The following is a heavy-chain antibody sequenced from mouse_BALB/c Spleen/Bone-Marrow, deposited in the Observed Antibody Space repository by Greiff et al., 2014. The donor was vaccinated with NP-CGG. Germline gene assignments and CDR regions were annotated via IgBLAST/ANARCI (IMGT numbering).Heavy chain of an antibody. CDR2: IYPGNVNT. V-gene: IGHV1S56*01. CDR1: GYTFTSYY. CDR3: ARDYYGSSSFAY. D-gene: IGHD1-1*01. Sequence: QVQLKESGPELVKPGASVRISCKASGYTFTSYYIHWVKQRPGQGLEWIGWIYPGNVNTKYNEKFKGKAALTADKSSSTAYMPLSSLTSEDSAVYFCARDYYGSSSFAYWGQGTLVTVSA. J-gene: IGHJ3*01.